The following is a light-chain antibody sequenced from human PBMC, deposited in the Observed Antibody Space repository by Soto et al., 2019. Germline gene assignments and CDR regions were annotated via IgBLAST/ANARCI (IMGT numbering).Light chain of an antibody. CDR3: QQRSNWPPT. Sequence: TQSPSSLSASVGDRVTITCRASQSISSYLNWYQQKPGQAPRLLIYDASNRATGIPARFSGSGSGTDFTLTISSLEPEDFAVYYCQQRSNWPPTFGGGTKVEIK. J-gene: IGKJ4*01. V-gene: IGKV3-11*01. CDR2: DAS. CDR1: QSISSY.